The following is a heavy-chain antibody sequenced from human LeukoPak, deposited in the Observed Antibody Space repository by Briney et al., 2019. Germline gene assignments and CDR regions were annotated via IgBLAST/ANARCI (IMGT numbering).Heavy chain of an antibody. J-gene: IGHJ4*02. CDR1: GYTFTGYY. Sequence: ASVKVSCKASGYTFTGYYMHWVRQAPGQGLERMGRINPNSGGTNYAQKFQGRVTMTRDTSISTAYMELSRLRSDDTAVYYCARDPNGYRKPSFDYWGQGTLVTVSS. D-gene: IGHD5-24*01. CDR2: INPNSGGT. CDR3: ARDPNGYRKPSFDY. V-gene: IGHV1-2*06.